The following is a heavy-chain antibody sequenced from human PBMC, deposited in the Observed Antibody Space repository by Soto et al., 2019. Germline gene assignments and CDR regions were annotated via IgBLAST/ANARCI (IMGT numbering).Heavy chain of an antibody. V-gene: IGHV4-34*01. CDR3: ARVAARPIYYYGMDV. Sequence: TSETLSLTCAVYGGSFSGYYWSWIRQPPGKGLEWIGEINHSGSTNYNPSLQSRVTISVXXXXXXFXLXLXXXTAAXTAVYYCARVAARPIYYYGMDVWGQGTTVTVSS. CDR1: GGSFSGYY. CDR2: INHSGST. J-gene: IGHJ6*02. D-gene: IGHD6-6*01.